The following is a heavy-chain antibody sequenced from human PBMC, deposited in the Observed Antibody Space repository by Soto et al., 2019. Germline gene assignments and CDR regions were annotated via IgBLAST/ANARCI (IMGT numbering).Heavy chain of an antibody. CDR1: GGSISSGGYS. CDR3: ARGPPVGR. V-gene: IGHV4-30-2*01. Sequence: QLQLQESGSGLVKPSQTLSLTCAVSGGSISSGGYSWSWIRQPPGKGLEWIGYIYHSGSTYYNPSLKSRVTISVDRSKNQFSLKLSSVTAAVTAVYYCARGPPVGRWGQGTLVTVSS. J-gene: IGHJ4*02. CDR2: IYHSGST.